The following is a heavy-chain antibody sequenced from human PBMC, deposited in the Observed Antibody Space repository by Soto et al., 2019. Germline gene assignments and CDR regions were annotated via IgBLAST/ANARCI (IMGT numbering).Heavy chain of an antibody. D-gene: IGHD2-8*01. CDR2: IIPIFGTA. CDR3: ARTSDCTNGVCYRNWFDP. CDR1: GGTFSSYA. Sequence: SVKVSCKASGGTFSSYAISWVRQAPGQGLEWMGGIIPIFGTANYAQKFQGRVTITADESTSTAYMELSSLRSEDTAVYYCARTSDCTNGVCYRNWFDPWGQGTLVTVSS. V-gene: IGHV1-69*13. J-gene: IGHJ5*02.